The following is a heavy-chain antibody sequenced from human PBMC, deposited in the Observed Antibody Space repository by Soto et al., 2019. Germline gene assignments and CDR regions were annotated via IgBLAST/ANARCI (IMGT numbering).Heavy chain of an antibody. J-gene: IGHJ6*02. D-gene: IGHD2-8*01. CDR2: IISIFGTT. Sequence: QVQLVQSGAEVKKPGSSVKVSCKASGGTFSSYVIGWVRQAPGQGLEWMGGIISIFGTTHYAQRFQGRVTITAVESPSTGYMELSSLRSEDTAVYYCATPLAYAMRGWDGLDVWGQGTTVTVSS. V-gene: IGHV1-69*01. CDR1: GGTFSSYV. CDR3: ATPLAYAMRGWDGLDV.